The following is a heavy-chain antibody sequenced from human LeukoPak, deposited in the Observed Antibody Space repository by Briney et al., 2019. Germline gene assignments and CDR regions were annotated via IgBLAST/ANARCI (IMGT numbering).Heavy chain of an antibody. D-gene: IGHD6-13*01. V-gene: IGHV4-59*08. J-gene: IGHJ6*02. CDR3: ARHHTYSSSWYGDYGMDV. CDR1: GGSISSYY. CDR2: IYYSGST. Sequence: PSETLSLTCTVSGGSISSYYWSWIRQPPGKGLEWIGYIYYSGSTNYNPSLKSRVTISVDTSKNQFSLKLSSVTAADTAVYYCARHHTYSSSWYGDYGMDVWGQGTTVTVSS.